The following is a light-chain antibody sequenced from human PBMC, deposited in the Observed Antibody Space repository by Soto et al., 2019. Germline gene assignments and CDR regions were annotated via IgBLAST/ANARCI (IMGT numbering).Light chain of an antibody. CDR1: QSLVYSDGNMY. CDR2: KVY. Sequence: DAVLTQSPLSLPVTLGQPASISCRSSQSLVYSDGNMYLNWFHQRPGQSPRRLIYKVYNRGSGVRERFIGSGSGTDFTLEISRVEAEDVGVYYCMQGSHWPWTLGQGTKVEIK. V-gene: IGKV2-30*01. J-gene: IGKJ1*01. CDR3: MQGSHWPWT.